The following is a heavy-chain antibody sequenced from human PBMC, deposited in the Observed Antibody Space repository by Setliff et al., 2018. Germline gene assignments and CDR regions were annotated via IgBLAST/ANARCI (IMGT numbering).Heavy chain of an antibody. J-gene: IGHJ4*02. CDR1: GGSISGASIRSYY. Sequence: TSETLSLTCTVSGGSISGASIRSYYWSWIRQPPGKGLEFIGYVYYSGTTNCDPSLKSRVTISVDTSKNQFSLKLSSVTAADTAIYYCARGGTYRYFDYWGQGTLVTSPQ. CDR3: ARGGTYRYFDY. V-gene: IGHV4-61*01. CDR2: VYYSGTT.